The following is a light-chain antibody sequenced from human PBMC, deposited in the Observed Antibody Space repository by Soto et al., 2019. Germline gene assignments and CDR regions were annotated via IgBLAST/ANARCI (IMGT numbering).Light chain of an antibody. CDR3: QQSFRPLWT. Sequence: DIQMTQSPSSLSASVGDRVTITCRASQSISAYLNWYQQKAGKAPKLLIYAASSMQSGVPSRFRGIGSETDFTLTISSLQPVDAATYYCQQSFRPLWTFGQGTKVEV. V-gene: IGKV1-39*01. CDR2: AAS. CDR1: QSISAY. J-gene: IGKJ1*01.